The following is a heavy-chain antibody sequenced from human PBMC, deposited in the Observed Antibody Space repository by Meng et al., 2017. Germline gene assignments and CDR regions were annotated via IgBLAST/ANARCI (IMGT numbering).Heavy chain of an antibody. J-gene: IGHJ4*02. CDR3: ARRYYYDSSGYYFYVFGY. CDR1: GYTFTSNA. V-gene: IGHV7-4-1*02. D-gene: IGHD3-22*01. Sequence: QVRLVHSGSWLQKPGASGKVSCKASGYTFTSNAMNWVRQAPGQGLEWMGWINTNTGNPTYAQGFTGRFVFSLDTSVSTAYLQISSLKAEDTAVYYCARRYYYDSSGYYFYVFGYWGQGTLVTVSS. CDR2: INTNTGNP.